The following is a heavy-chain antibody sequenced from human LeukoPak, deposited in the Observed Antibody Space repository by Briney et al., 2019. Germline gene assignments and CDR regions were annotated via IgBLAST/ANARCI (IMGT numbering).Heavy chain of an antibody. Sequence: GGSLRLSCAASGFTFSSYSMNWVRQAPGKGLEWVSSISSSSSYIYYADSVKGRFTISRDNSKNTLYLEMNSLRAEDTAVYYCAKDIGSYYDYWGQGILVTVSS. CDR2: ISSSSSYI. D-gene: IGHD3-10*01. CDR3: AKDIGSYYDY. V-gene: IGHV3-21*01. J-gene: IGHJ4*02. CDR1: GFTFSSYS.